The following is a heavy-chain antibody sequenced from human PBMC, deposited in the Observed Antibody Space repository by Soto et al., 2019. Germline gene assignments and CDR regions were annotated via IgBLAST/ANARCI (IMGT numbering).Heavy chain of an antibody. CDR3: AREGCSSTSCYTRTSYYYYYYMDV. V-gene: IGHV1-3*01. J-gene: IGHJ6*03. CDR2: INAGNGNT. D-gene: IGHD2-2*02. Sequence: ASVKVSCKASGYTFTSYAMHWVRQAPGQRLEWMGWINAGNGNTKYSQKFQGRVTITRDTSASTAYMELSSLRSEDTAVYCCAREGCSSTSCYTRTSYYYYYYMDVWGKGTTVTVSS. CDR1: GYTFTSYA.